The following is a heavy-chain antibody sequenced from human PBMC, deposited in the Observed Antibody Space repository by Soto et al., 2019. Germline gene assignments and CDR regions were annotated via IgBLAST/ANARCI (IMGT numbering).Heavy chain of an antibody. CDR3: AHRVLRTVFGLVTTTAIYFDF. Sequence: QITLNESGPTQVKPRQTLTLTCTFSGFSLTTSGVGVGWIRQSPGKAPEGLALIYWDDDNRYSPSLKSRLTSTKDTSKNQVVLTMADLDPADTATYYCAHRVLRTVFGLVTTTAIYFDFWGQGTPVAVSS. D-gene: IGHD3-3*01. J-gene: IGHJ4*02. CDR2: IYWDDDN. V-gene: IGHV2-5*02. CDR1: GFSLTTSGVG.